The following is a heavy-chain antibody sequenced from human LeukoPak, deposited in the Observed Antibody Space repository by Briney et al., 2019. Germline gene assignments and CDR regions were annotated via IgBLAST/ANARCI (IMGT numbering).Heavy chain of an antibody. CDR2: INHSGST. J-gene: IGHJ4*02. D-gene: IGHD1-14*01. CDR1: GGSSGGYY. CDR3: VSGGRTGGDY. Sequence: SETLSLTCAVYGGSSGGYYWSWIRQPPGKGLEWIGEINHSGSTNYNPSLKSRVTISVDTSKNQFSLKLSSVTAADTAVYYCVSGGRTGGDYWGQGTLVTVSS. V-gene: IGHV4-34*01.